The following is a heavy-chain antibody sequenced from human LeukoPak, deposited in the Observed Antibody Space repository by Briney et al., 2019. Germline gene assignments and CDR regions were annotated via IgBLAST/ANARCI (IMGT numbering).Heavy chain of an antibody. CDR1: GFTFSSYS. V-gene: IGHV3-64*01. CDR3: ARVPYYYAGEENWFDP. D-gene: IGHD3-10*01. CDR2: ISSNGGST. J-gene: IGHJ5*02. Sequence: GGSLRLSCAASGFTFSSYSMNWVRQAPGKGLEYVSAISSNGGSTYYANSVKGRFTISRDNAKNSLYLQMNSLRAEDTAVYYRARVPYYYAGEENWFDPWGQGTLVTVSS.